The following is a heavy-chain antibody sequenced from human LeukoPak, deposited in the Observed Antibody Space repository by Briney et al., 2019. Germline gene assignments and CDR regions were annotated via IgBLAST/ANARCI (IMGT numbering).Heavy chain of an antibody. CDR1: GFTFSSYA. CDR2: IYSGGST. Sequence: TGGSLRLSCAASGFTFSSYAMSWVRQAPGKGLEWVSVIYSGGSTYYADSVKGRFTISRDNSKNTLYLQMNSLRAEDTAVYYCAGTGTSSWYAFDIWGQGTMVTVSS. J-gene: IGHJ3*02. D-gene: IGHD1-1*01. CDR3: AGTGTSSWYAFDI. V-gene: IGHV3-53*01.